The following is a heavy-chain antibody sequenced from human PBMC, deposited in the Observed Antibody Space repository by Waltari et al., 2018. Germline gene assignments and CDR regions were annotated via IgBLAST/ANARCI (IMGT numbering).Heavy chain of an antibody. D-gene: IGHD6-19*01. Sequence: QVQLVQSGAEVKKPGASVKASCKVSGYTLTELSMHWVRQAPGKGLEWIEGFDPEDGETIYAQKFQGRVTMTEDTSTDTAYMELSSLRSEDTAVYYCATTPGIAVAGIFDYWGQGTLVTVSS. V-gene: IGHV1-24*01. J-gene: IGHJ4*02. CDR3: ATTPGIAVAGIFDY. CDR1: GYTLTELS. CDR2: FDPEDGET.